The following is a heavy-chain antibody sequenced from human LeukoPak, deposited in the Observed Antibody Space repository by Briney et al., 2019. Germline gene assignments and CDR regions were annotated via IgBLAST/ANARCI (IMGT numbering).Heavy chain of an antibody. J-gene: IGHJ5*02. CDR1: GFSFSNYA. CDR3: AKGPHYSSSSLVDWFDP. D-gene: IGHD6-6*01. CDR2: ISGSGGST. Sequence: GGSLRLSCAASGFSFSNYAMSWVRQAPGKGLEWVSGISGSGGSTYYADSVKGRFTISRDNSKNTLYLQMNSLRAEDTAVYYCAKGPHYSSSSLVDWFDPWGQGTLVTVSP. V-gene: IGHV3-23*01.